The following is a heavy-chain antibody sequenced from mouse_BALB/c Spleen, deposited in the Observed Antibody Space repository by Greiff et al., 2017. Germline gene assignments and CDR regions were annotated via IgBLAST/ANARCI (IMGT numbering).Heavy chain of an antibody. Sequence: VKLQESGPGLVAPSQSLSITCTVSGFSLTSYDISWIRQPPGKGLEWLGVIWTGGGTNYNSAFMSRLSISKDNSKSQVFLKMNSLQTDDTAIYYCVRPYGGDFDVWGAGTTVTVSS. CDR2: IWTGGGT. CDR3: VRPYGGDFDV. D-gene: IGHD1-2*01. V-gene: IGHV2-9-2*01. J-gene: IGHJ1*01. CDR1: GFSLTSYD.